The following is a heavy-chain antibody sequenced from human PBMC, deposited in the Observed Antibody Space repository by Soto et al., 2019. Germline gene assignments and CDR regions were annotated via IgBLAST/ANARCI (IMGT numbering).Heavy chain of an antibody. V-gene: IGHV1-2*02. CDR3: ARGGCTDGVCTYFFDS. D-gene: IGHD2-8*01. CDR1: GYTFTDYY. Sequence: GASVKVSCKAPGYTFTDYYIHWVRQAPEQGLEWMGWINPNSGATKSAQRFQDSVTMTRDTSVSTAYMELTSLRSDDTAVYYCARGGCTDGVCTYFFDSWGQGTLVTVPQ. CDR2: INPNSGAT. J-gene: IGHJ4*02.